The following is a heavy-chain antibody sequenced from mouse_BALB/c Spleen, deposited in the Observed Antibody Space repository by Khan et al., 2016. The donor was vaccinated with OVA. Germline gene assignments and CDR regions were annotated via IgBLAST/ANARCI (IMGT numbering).Heavy chain of an antibody. J-gene: IGHJ2*01. CDR2: INPSDGGT. V-gene: IGHV1S81*02. D-gene: IGHD2-3*01. CDR3: TRGGYGYYGY. Sequence: QVQLKQSGAELVKPGASVQLSCKASGYTFTSYYIYWVKQRPGQGLEWIGEINPSDGGTNFNEKFKGKATLTVDKSSSTAYMQLSSLPSADSAVYYCTRGGYGYYGYWGQGTTLTVSS. CDR1: GYTFTSYY.